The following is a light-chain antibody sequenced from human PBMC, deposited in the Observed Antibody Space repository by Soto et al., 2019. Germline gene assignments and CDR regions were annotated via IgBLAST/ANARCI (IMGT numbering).Light chain of an antibody. CDR1: SSDVGNYDS. CDR2: EVN. V-gene: IGLV2-8*01. J-gene: IGLJ1*01. Sequence: QSALTQPPSAAGSPGQSVTISCTGTSSDVGNYDSVSWYQHHPGKAPQAVIYEVNKRPSGVPDRFSGSKSGNTASLTVSGLQAEDEGDYYCSSYRTGGPFVFGTGTKVTVL. CDR3: SSYRTGGPFV.